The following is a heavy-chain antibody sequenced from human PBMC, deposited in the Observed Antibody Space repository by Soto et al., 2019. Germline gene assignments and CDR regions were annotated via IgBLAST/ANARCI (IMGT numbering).Heavy chain of an antibody. CDR3: ARYAKYYYDSSRYSQFDY. CDR2: IIPIFGTA. V-gene: IGHV1-69*01. CDR1: GGTFSSYA. Sequence: QVQLVQSGAEVKKPGSSVKVSCKASGGTFSSYAISWVRQAPGQGLEWMGGIIPIFGTANYAQKFQGRVTITADESTSTAYMELSSLRSEDTAVYYCARYAKYYYDSSRYSQFDYWGQGTLVTVSS. J-gene: IGHJ4*02. D-gene: IGHD3-22*01.